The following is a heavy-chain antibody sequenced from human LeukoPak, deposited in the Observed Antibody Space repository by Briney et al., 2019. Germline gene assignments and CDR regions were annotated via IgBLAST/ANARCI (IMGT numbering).Heavy chain of an antibody. J-gene: IGHJ4*02. V-gene: IGHV3-23*01. CDR3: AKAPYYDFWSGYYTFDY. D-gene: IGHD3-3*01. CDR2: ISGSGGST. CDR1: GFTFSSYA. Sequence: GGSLRLSCAASGFTFSSYAMSWVRQAPGKGLGWVSAISGSGGSTYYADSVKGRFTISRDNSKNTLYLQMNSLRAEDTAVYYCAKAPYYDFWSGYYTFDYWGQGTLVTVSS.